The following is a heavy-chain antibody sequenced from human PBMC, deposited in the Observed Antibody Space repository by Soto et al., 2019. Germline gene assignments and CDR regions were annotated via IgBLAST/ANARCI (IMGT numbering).Heavy chain of an antibody. J-gene: IGHJ4*02. D-gene: IGHD6-13*01. CDR3: ARDVAAAGTAKGTFDY. V-gene: IGHV3-33*01. CDR1: GFTFSSYG. Sequence: QVQLVESGGGVVQPGRSLRLSCAASGFTFSSYGMHWVRQAPGKGLEWVAVIWYDGSNKYYADSVKGRFTISRDNSKNTLYLQMNSLRAEDTAVYYCARDVAAAGTAKGTFDYWGQGTLVTVSS. CDR2: IWYDGSNK.